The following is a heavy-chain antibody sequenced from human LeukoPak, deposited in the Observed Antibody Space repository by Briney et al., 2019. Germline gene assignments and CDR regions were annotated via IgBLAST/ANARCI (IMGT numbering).Heavy chain of an antibody. CDR1: GFTFSSYA. CDR3: AKEFLGTLTTNDAFDI. CDR2: ISGSGGST. V-gene: IGHV3-23*01. Sequence: GGSLRLSCAASGFTFSSYAMSWVRQAPGKGLEWVSAISGSGGSTYYADSVKGRFTISRDNSKNTLYLQMNSLRAEDTAVYYCAKEFLGTLTTNDAFDIWGQGTMVTVSS. D-gene: IGHD4-17*01. J-gene: IGHJ3*02.